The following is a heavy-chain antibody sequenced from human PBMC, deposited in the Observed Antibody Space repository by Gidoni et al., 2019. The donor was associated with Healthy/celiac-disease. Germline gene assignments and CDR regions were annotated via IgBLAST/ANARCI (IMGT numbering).Heavy chain of an antibody. CDR3: AITLTYYYDSSGYYYRGDVDY. J-gene: IGHJ4*02. CDR2: IDPSDSYT. V-gene: IGHV5-10-1*01. D-gene: IGHD3-22*01. Sequence: PRVKKPGESLRISCKGSGYSFTSYWISWVRQMPGKGLEWMGRIDPSDSYTNYSPSFQGHVTISADKSISTAYLQWSSLKASDTAMYYCAITLTYYYDSSGYYYRGDVDYWGQGTLVTVSS. CDR1: GYSFTSYW.